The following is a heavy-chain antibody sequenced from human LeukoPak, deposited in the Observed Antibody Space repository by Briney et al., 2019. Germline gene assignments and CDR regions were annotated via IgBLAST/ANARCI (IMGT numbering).Heavy chain of an antibody. CDR2: ISGSGGST. Sequence: GGSLRLSCAASGFTFSSYGMSWVRQAPGKGLEWVSRISGSGGSTDYADSVKGRFTISRDNSKNTLYLQMNSLRAEDTAVYYCASPKASSFAPNAFDIWGQGTMVTVSS. CDR3: ASPKASSFAPNAFDI. V-gene: IGHV3-23*01. J-gene: IGHJ3*02. CDR1: GFTFSSYG.